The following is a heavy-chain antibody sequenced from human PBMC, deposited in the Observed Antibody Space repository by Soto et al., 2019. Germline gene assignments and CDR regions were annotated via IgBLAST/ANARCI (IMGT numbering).Heavy chain of an antibody. V-gene: IGHV3-23*01. D-gene: IGHD3-9*01. CDR3: AKEGLRYFDWLLPEGDAFDI. J-gene: IGHJ3*02. CDR1: GFTFSSYA. CDR2: ISGSGGST. Sequence: GGSLSLSCAASGFTFSSYAMSWVRQAPGKGLEWASAISGSGGSTYYADSVKGRFTISRDNSKNTLYLQMNSLRAEDTAVYYCAKEGLRYFDWLLPEGDAFDIWGQGTMVTVSS.